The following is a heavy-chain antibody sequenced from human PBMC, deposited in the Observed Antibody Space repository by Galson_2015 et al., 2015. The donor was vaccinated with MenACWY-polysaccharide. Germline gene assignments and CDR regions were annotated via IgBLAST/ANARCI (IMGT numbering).Heavy chain of an antibody. CDR2: IKKDGSEK. D-gene: IGHD1-26*01. V-gene: IGHV3-7*01. CDR3: ARVLKGLVGATPDY. CDR1: GLTFSNWW. Sequence: SLRLSCAASGLTFSNWWMTWVRQAPGKGLEWVASIKKDGSEKYYVDSVKGRFTISRDNAKDSLYLQMNSLRAEDTAVYFCARVLKGLVGATPDYWGQGTLVTVSS. J-gene: IGHJ4*02.